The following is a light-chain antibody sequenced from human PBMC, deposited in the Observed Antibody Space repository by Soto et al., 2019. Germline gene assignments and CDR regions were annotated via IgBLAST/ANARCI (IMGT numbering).Light chain of an antibody. CDR2: SAS. CDR3: HHFGSLPET. CDR1: QSVASSY. Sequence: EVVLMQSPGTLSLSPGERVTLSCRASQSVASSYLAWYQQKPGRAPRLLFYSASSRATGIPDRFSGSGSGTDFTLTISRLEPEDFAVYYCHHFGSLPETFGQGTNVEI. J-gene: IGKJ1*01. V-gene: IGKV3-20*01.